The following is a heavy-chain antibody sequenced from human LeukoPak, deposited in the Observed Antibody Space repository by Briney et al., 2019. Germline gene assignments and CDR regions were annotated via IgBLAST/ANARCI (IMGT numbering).Heavy chain of an antibody. V-gene: IGHV1-69*05. J-gene: IGHJ6*03. CDR2: TIPLFDIT. CDR3: ARSPSIPADGPLYSSYYYYMDV. D-gene: IGHD6-13*01. Sequence: ASVKVSCKASGGTLSHYAIYWVRQAPGQGLQWMGTTIPLFDITNYAQKFRGRVSITTDESTSTAYMELSSLRSEDTAMYYCARSPSIPADGPLYSSYYYYMDVWAKGTTVTVSS. CDR1: GGTLSHYA.